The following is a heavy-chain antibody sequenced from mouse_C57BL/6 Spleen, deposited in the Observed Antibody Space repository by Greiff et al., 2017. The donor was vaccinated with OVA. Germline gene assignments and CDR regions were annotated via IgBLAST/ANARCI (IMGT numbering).Heavy chain of an antibody. D-gene: IGHD3-2*02. CDR2: IDPENGDT. CDR3: TTETAQAY. V-gene: IGHV14-4*01. CDR1: GFNIKDDY. Sequence: DVQLVESGAELVRPGASVKLSCTASGFNIKDDYMHWVKQRPEQGLEWIGWIDPENGDTEYASKFQGKATITADTSSNTAYLQLSSLTSEDTAVYYCTTETAQAYWGQGTTLTVSS. J-gene: IGHJ2*01.